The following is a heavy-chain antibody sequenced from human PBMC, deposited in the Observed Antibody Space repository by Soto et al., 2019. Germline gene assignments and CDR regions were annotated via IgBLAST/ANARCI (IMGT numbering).Heavy chain of an antibody. D-gene: IGHD3-3*01. Sequence: SETLSLTCTVSGGSISSGDYYWSWIRQPPGKGLEWIGYIYYSGSTYYNPSLKSRVTISVDTSKNQFSLKLSSVTAADTAVYYCARALKSYDFWSGYTPLVWFDPWGQGTLVTVFS. CDR2: IYYSGST. CDR1: GGSISSGDYY. CDR3: ARALKSYDFWSGYTPLVWFDP. J-gene: IGHJ5*02. V-gene: IGHV4-30-4*01.